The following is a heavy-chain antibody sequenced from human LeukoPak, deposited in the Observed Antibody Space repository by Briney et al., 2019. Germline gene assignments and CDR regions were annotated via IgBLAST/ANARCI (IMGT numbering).Heavy chain of an antibody. J-gene: IGHJ5*02. Sequence: ASVKVSCKAPGYTFTSYGISWVRQAPGQGLEWMGWISAYNGNANYAQKLQGRVTMTTDTSTSTAYMELRSLRSDDTAVYYCARYYYDSSAQGSWFDPWGQGTLVTVSS. D-gene: IGHD3-22*01. CDR2: ISAYNGNA. CDR1: GYTFTSYG. CDR3: ARYYYDSSAQGSWFDP. V-gene: IGHV1-18*01.